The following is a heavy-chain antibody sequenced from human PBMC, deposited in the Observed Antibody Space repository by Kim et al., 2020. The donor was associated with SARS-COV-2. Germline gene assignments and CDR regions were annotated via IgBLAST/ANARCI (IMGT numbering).Heavy chain of an antibody. CDR3: AKGSSGWYGLFDY. CDR2: ISGSGGST. J-gene: IGHJ4*02. D-gene: IGHD6-19*01. CDR1: GFTFRSYA. Sequence: GGSLRLSCAASGFTFRSYAMSGVRQAPGKGLEWVSAISGSGGSTYYADSVKGRFTISRDNSKNTLYLQMNSLRAEDTAVYYCAKGSSGWYGLFDYWGQGTLVTVSS. V-gene: IGHV3-23*01.